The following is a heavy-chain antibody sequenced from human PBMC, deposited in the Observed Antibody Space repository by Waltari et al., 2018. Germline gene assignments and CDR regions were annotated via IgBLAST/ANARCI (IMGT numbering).Heavy chain of an antibody. V-gene: IGHV3-49*04. J-gene: IGHJ4*02. CDR2: IRSKGQGGTT. CDR1: GFTGAYSA. Sequence: EVQLVESGGGLVQPGRSLRLSCTASGFTGAYSAMIWVRQAPGKGLEWVAFIRSKGQGGTTEYAASVSGRFSISRDDSKNVAYLQMNSLKTEDTAVYYCTKFPGFGCQAGGGDCLWGQGTLVTVSS. CDR3: TKFPGFGCQAGGGDCL. D-gene: IGHD2-21*01.